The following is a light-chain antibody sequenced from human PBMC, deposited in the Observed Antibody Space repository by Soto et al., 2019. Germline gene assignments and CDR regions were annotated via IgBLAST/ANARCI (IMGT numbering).Light chain of an antibody. CDR1: SSDVGSYNL. Sequence: QSALTQPASVSGSPGQSITISCTGTSSDVGSYNLVSWYQQHPGKAPKLIIYEGTRRPPGVSNRLSGSKSGNTASLTISGLQADDEADYYCCSYAGSSTFVFGTGTKVTVL. CDR2: EGT. J-gene: IGLJ1*01. V-gene: IGLV2-23*01. CDR3: CSYAGSSTFV.